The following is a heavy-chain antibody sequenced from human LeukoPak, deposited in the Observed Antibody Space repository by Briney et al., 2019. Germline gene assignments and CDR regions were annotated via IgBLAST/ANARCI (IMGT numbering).Heavy chain of an antibody. D-gene: IGHD3-10*01. V-gene: IGHV4-59*12. CDR2: IYYSGST. J-gene: IGHJ4*02. CDR1: GGSISSYY. CDR3: ARGLGGYYGSGSRIDY. Sequence: SETLSLTCTVSGGSISSYYWSWIRQPPGKGLEWIGYIYYSGSTNYNPSLKSRVTISVDTSKNQFSLKLSSVTAADTAVYYCARGLGGYYGSGSRIDYWGQGTLVTVSS.